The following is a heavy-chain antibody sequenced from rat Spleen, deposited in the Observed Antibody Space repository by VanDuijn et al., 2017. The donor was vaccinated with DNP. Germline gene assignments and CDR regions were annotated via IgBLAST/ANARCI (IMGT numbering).Heavy chain of an antibody. CDR3: AREDWFAY. CDR2: ITSSGGST. J-gene: IGHJ3*01. CDR1: GFTFSSYW. Sequence: EVQLVETGGGLVQPGRSLKLSCVASGFTFSSYWMYWIRQAPGKGLEWVASITSSGGSTYYPDSVKGRFTISRDNAKNTLYLQMNSLRSEDTATYYCAREDWFAYWGQGTLVTVSS. V-gene: IGHV5-58*01.